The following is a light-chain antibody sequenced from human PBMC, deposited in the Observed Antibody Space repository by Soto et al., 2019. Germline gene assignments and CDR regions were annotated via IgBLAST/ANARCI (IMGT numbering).Light chain of an antibody. V-gene: IGLV2-14*01. Sequence: QSVLTQPASVSGSPGQSITISCTGTSSDVGNYIFVSWYRQHPGKAPKLMIYDINNRPSGVSNRFSGSKSGNTACLTISGLQAEDEADYYCVSYTTSASYVFGTGTKLTVL. CDR2: DIN. CDR3: VSYTTSASYV. J-gene: IGLJ1*01. CDR1: SSDVGNYIF.